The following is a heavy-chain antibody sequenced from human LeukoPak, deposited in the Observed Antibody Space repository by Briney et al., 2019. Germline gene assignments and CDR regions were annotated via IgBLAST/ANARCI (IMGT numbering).Heavy chain of an antibody. V-gene: IGHV1-2*02. CDR1: GFTFNAYN. CDR3: ARDSGYSSSSFGSY. CDR2: INPNSGGT. Sequence: ASVKVSCKASGFTFNAYNIHWVRQAPGQGLEWMGWINPNSGGTNYAQKFQGRVTMTRDTSISTAYMELSRLRSDDTAVYYCARDSGYSSSSFGSYWGQGTLVTVSS. D-gene: IGHD6-6*01. J-gene: IGHJ4*02.